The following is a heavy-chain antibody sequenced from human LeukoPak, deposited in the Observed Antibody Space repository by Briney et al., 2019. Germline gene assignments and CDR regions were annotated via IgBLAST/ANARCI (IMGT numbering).Heavy chain of an antibody. CDR2: IYPGDSDT. CDR1: GYTFTSYW. D-gene: IGHD6-6*01. Sequence: GASVKVSCKASGYTFTSYWIGWVRQMPGKGLEWMGIIYPGDSDTRYSPSFQGQVTISADKSISTAYLQWSSLKASDTAMYYCARPRAARPDSSFDYWGQGTLVTVSS. J-gene: IGHJ4*02. V-gene: IGHV5-51*01. CDR3: ARPRAARPDSSFDY.